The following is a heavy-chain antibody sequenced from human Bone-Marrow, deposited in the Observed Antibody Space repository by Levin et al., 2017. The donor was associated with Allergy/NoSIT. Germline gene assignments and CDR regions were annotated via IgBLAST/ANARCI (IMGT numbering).Heavy chain of an antibody. CDR3: ARRGLLVGAAGWGYGMDV. D-gene: IGHD1-26*01. CDR1: GFSFSSYT. CDR2: IKEDGSVK. V-gene: IGHV3-7*01. Sequence: GGSLRLSCVASGFSFSSYTMNWVRQAPGKGLEWVANIKEDGSVKYYVDSVKGRFTISRDNAKDSLYLQMNDLRDEDTAVYYCARRGLLVGAAGWGYGMDVWCQGTTVIVSS. J-gene: IGHJ6*02.